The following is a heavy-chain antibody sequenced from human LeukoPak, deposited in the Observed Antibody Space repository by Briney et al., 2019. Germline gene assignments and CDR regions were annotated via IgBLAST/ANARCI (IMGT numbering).Heavy chain of an antibody. J-gene: IGHJ4*02. CDR2: ISAYNGNT. Sequence: ASVKVSCKASGYTFTSYGISWVRQAPGQGLEWMGWISAYNGNTNYAQKLQGRVTMTTDTSTGTAYMELRSLRSDDTAVYYCARESRAPDFYDSSGYYYCPFDYWGQGTLVTVSS. V-gene: IGHV1-18*01. CDR1: GYTFTSYG. D-gene: IGHD3-22*01. CDR3: ARESRAPDFYDSSGYYYCPFDY.